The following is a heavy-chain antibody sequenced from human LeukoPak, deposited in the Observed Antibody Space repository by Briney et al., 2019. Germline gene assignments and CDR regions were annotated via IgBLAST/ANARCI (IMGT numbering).Heavy chain of an antibody. Sequence: GAALKISFQGAGGSFTSYWIGWGRRMPGKGGEGMGIIYPGDSDTRYSPSFQGQVTISADKSISTAYLQWSSLKASDTAMYYCARLGGIAAAGTGYWGQGTLVTVSS. D-gene: IGHD6-13*01. CDR1: GGSFTSYW. J-gene: IGHJ4*02. CDR2: IYPGDSDT. CDR3: ARLGGIAAAGTGY. V-gene: IGHV5-51*01.